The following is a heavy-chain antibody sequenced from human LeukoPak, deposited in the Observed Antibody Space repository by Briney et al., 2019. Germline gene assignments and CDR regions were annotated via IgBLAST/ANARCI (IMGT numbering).Heavy chain of an antibody. D-gene: IGHD6-13*01. J-gene: IGHJ4*02. CDR3: ARGGYSSSWYFLSFDY. CDR1: GYTFTGYY. V-gene: IGHV1-2*04. Sequence: PPVKVSCKASGYTFTGYYMHWVPQAPGQGLEWMRWINPNSGGTNYTQKFQGWVTMTRDTSISTAYMELSRLRSDDTAVYYCARGGYSSSWYFLSFDYWGQGTLVTVSS. CDR2: INPNSGGT.